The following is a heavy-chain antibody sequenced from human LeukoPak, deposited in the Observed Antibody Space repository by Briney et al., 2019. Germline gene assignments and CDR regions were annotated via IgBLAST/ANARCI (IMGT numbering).Heavy chain of an antibody. V-gene: IGHV4-39*07. CDR2: IYYSGST. CDR3: ARGRPTYYYDSRRSNAFDI. CDR1: GGSISSSSYY. D-gene: IGHD3-22*01. Sequence: SETLSLTCTVSGGSISSSSYYWGWISQPPGKGLEWIGSIYYSGSTYYNPSLKSRVTISVDTSKNQFSLKLSSVTAADTAVYYCARGRPTYYYDSRRSNAFDIWGQGTMVTVSS. J-gene: IGHJ3*02.